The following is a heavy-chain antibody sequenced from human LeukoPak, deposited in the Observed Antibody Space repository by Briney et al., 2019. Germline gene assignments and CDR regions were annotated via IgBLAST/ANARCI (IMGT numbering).Heavy chain of an antibody. V-gene: IGHV3-48*03. Sequence: GGSPRLSCAASGFTFSSYEMNWVRQAPGKGLEWVSYISSSGSTIYYADSVKGRFTISRDNAKNSLYLQMNSLRAEDTAVYYCARVVGGYSYANYYYYMDVWGKGTTVTISS. CDR1: GFTFSSYE. D-gene: IGHD5-18*01. CDR3: ARVVGGYSYANYYYYMDV. CDR2: ISSSGSTI. J-gene: IGHJ6*03.